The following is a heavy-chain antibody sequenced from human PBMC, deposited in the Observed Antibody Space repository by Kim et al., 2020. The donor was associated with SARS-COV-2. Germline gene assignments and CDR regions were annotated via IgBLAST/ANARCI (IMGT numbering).Heavy chain of an antibody. D-gene: IGHD6-6*01. CDR1: GFTFSSYW. V-gene: IGHV3-7*03. CDR2: INQDGSEK. CDR3: ARGFRPHDY. J-gene: IGHJ4*02. Sequence: GGSLRLSCAASGFTFSSYWMSWVRQAPGKGLEWVANINQDGSEKYYVDSVKGRFPISRDSAKNSMYLQMNSLRAEDTAVYYCARGFRPHDYWGQGPLVIVSS.